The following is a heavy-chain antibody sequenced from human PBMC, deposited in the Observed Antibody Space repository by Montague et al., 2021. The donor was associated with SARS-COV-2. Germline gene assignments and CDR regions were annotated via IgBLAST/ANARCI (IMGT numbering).Heavy chain of an antibody. D-gene: IGHD5-18*01. V-gene: IGHV4-34*01. J-gene: IGHJ4*02. Sequence: SETLSLTCAVYGASSSNYYWSWIRQSPGKGLEWVGEINHSGYTDYNPSLESRLTISLDSSKKQFSLKMTSVTAADTAIYYCASAPRCSFGFWAYWGQGTLVSVSS. CDR2: INHSGYT. CDR3: ASAPRCSFGFWAY. CDR1: GASSSNYY.